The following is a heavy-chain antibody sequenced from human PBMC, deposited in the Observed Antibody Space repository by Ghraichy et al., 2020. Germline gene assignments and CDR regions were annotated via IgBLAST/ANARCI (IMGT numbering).Heavy chain of an antibody. CDR1: GYSITSGAH. CDR3: VRDPPDF. CDR2: IHHTGST. V-gene: IGHV4-38-2*02. Sequence: SETLSLTCTVSGYSITSGAHWGWFQQPPGKGLEWLGCIHHTGSTYYNPSLNSRVTISLDTSKNQFSLNLNSVTAADTAVYYCVRDPPDFWGQGTLVTVSS. J-gene: IGHJ4*02.